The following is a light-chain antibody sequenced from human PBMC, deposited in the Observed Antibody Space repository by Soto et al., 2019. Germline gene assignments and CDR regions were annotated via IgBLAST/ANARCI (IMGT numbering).Light chain of an antibody. Sequence: DIQMTQSPSSLSASVGDRVTITCRASQDISVYLAWYQQKPGKVPKLLIYSASTLQSGVPSRFSGSGSGTDFTLTISSLQPEDVATYYCQQYNSYPRTFGQGTKVEIK. J-gene: IGKJ1*01. CDR3: QQYNSYPRT. CDR1: QDISVY. V-gene: IGKV1-27*01. CDR2: SAS.